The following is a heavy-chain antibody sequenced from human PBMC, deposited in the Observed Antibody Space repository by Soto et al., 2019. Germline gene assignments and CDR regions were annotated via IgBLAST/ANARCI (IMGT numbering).Heavy chain of an antibody. CDR3: ARGGRDGFDI. CDR1: GGSISTYY. J-gene: IGHJ3*02. Sequence: SETLSLTXTVSGGSISTYYWNWIRQSAGKGLEWIGRVYINGSTNYHPSLKSRVAMSVDTSNNQFSLKVTSVTAADTAVYYCARGGRDGFDIWGQGTMVTVSS. V-gene: IGHV4-4*07. CDR2: VYINGST.